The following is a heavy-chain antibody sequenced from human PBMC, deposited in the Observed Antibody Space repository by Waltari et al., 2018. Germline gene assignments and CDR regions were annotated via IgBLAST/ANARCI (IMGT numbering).Heavy chain of an antibody. D-gene: IGHD3-16*02. V-gene: IGHV1-69*10. CDR1: GGTFSRYA. CDR3: ASSIRSHDYVWESYRYFDY. CDR2: IIPILGIP. Sequence: QVQLVQSGAEVKKPGSSVNVSCKASGGTFSRYAISWVRQAPGQGLEWMGGIIPILGIPNYAQKLQGRVTITADISTSTVYMELSSLRSEDTAVYYCASSIRSHDYVWESYRYFDYWGQGTLVTVSS. J-gene: IGHJ4*02.